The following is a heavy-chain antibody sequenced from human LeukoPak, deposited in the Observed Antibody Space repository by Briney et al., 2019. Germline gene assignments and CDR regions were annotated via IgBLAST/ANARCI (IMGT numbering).Heavy chain of an antibody. V-gene: IGHV1-46*01. CDR3: ARAFTGSSPWGY. CDR1: GYSFTIYY. D-gene: IGHD6-6*01. CDR2: INPSGSST. J-gene: IGHJ4*02. Sequence: ASVKVSCKASGYSFTIYYMHWVRQAPGQGLEWMGIINPSGSSTSYAQKFQGRVTMTRDTSTSTVYMELSSLRSEDTAVHYCARAFTGSSPWGYWGQGTLVTVSS.